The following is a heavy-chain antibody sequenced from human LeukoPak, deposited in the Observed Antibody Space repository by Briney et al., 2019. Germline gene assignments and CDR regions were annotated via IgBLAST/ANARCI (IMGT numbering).Heavy chain of an antibody. CDR3: ARGSLSDFRSGYKNFFDP. CDR2: ISGSGGST. D-gene: IGHD3-3*01. CDR1: GFTFSSYA. Sequence: PGGSLRLSCAASGFTFSSYAMSWVRQAPGKGLEWVSAISGSGGSTYYADSVKGRFIISRDNAKNSLYLHMNSLRVDDTAVYYCARGSLSDFRSGYKNFFDPWGQGTLVTVSS. J-gene: IGHJ5*02. V-gene: IGHV3-23*01.